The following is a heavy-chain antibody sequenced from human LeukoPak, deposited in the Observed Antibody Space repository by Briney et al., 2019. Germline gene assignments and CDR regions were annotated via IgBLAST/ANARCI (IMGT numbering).Heavy chain of an antibody. Sequence: PGGSLRLSCEASGFTFNGYDMTWVRQAPGKGLEWVSTISGSGGSTAYADSVKGRFTISRDNSKNTLYLQMNSLRAEDTALYYCAKDAYGDYFITDAFDIWGQGTMVTVSS. CDR3: AKDAYGDYFITDAFDI. CDR1: GFTFNGYD. J-gene: IGHJ3*02. V-gene: IGHV3-23*01. CDR2: ISGSGGST. D-gene: IGHD4-17*01.